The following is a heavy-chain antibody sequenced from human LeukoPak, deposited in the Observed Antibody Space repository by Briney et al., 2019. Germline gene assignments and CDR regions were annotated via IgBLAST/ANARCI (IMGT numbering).Heavy chain of an antibody. CDR1: GYTFTGYY. J-gene: IGHJ4*02. CDR2: INPDTGGT. CDR3: ARDRNGPGYSRKFDF. Sequence: GASVKVSCKASGYTFTGYYLHWVRQAPGQGLEWMGWINPDTGGTTYAQKFQGRFTMTSDTSISTAYMELSRLRSDDTAEYYCARDRNGPGYSRKFDFWGQGTLVTVSS. D-gene: IGHD6-13*01. V-gene: IGHV1-2*02.